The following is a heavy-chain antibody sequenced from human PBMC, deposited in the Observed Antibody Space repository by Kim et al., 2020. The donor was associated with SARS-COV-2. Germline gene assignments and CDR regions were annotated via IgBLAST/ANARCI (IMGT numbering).Heavy chain of an antibody. CDR1: GFTLTNNA. J-gene: IGHJ4*01. D-gene: IGHD6-19*01. Sequence: GGSLRLSCAASGFTLTNNAMSWVRQPLGRGLEWVSTIRAGADTTYYANSVNGRFTISRDSSTHTLYLQLDSLRADDTAIYYCAKDRGGSGWPGFDYLG. CDR3: AKDRGGSGWPGFDY. CDR2: IRAGADTT. V-gene: IGHV3-23*01.